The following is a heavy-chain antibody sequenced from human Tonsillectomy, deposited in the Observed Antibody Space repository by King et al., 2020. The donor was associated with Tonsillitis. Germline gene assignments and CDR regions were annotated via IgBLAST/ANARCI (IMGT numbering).Heavy chain of an antibody. J-gene: IGHJ4*02. CDR2: ISASGGSI. V-gene: IGHV3-23*04. Sequence: VQLVESGGGLVQPGGSLRLSCTASGFTFSTYAMNWVRQAPGRGLEWVSGISASGGSIYYADSVKGRFTISRDNSKNTLYLRMNSLRAEDTAVYYCAKVRSPEMATTTGGDYWGQGTLVTVSS. CDR1: GFTFSTYA. CDR3: AKVRSPEMATTTGGDY. D-gene: IGHD5-24*01.